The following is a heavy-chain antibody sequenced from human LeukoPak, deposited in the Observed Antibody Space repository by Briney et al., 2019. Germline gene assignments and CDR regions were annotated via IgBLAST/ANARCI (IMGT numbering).Heavy chain of an antibody. J-gene: IGHJ4*02. V-gene: IGHV4-4*07. Sequence: PSETLALTCTVSGGSISSYYWSWIRQPAGKGLEWIGRIYTSGSTNYNPSLKSRVTISVDTSKNQFSLKLSSVTAADTAVYYCARYSSSWPHTVIDYWGQGTLVTVSS. CDR2: IYTSGST. D-gene: IGHD6-13*01. CDR3: ARYSSSWPHTVIDY. CDR1: GGSISSYY.